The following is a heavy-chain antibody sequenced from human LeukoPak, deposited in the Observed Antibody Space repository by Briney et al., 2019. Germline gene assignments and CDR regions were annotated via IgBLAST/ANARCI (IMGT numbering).Heavy chain of an antibody. J-gene: IGHJ4*02. D-gene: IGHD3-22*01. CDR3: ARGDYDSSGYTHAH. Sequence: SVTVSCKASGGTFSSYAISWVRQAPGQGLEWMGGIVPIFGTANYAQKFQGRVTITTDESTSTAYMELSSLRSEDTAVYYCARGDYDSSGYTHAHWGQGTLVTVSS. V-gene: IGHV1-69*05. CDR1: GGTFSSYA. CDR2: IVPIFGTA.